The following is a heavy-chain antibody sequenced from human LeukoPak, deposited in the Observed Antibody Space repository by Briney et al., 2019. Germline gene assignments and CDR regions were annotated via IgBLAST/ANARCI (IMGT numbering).Heavy chain of an antibody. CDR3: ARFAAGGSYYYYMDV. J-gene: IGHJ6*03. CDR1: GFTFGAYT. Sequence: GGSLRLSCVASGFTFGAYTMNWVRQPPGKGLEWVSNIGTSSTTIYYADSVKGRFTISRDNAKNSLYLQMNSLRADDTAVYYCARFAAGGSYYYYMDVWGKGTTVTVSS. V-gene: IGHV3-48*01. D-gene: IGHD6-25*01. CDR2: IGTSSTTI.